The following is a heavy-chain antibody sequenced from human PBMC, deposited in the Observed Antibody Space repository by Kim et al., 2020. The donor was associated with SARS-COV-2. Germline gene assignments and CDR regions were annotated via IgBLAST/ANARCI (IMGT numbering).Heavy chain of an antibody. Sequence: SETLSLTCAVYGGSFSGYYWSWIRQPPGKGLEWIGEINHSGSTNYNPSLNSRVTISVDTSKNQFSLKLSSVTAADTAVYYCARGRGGSGTVEGGYWGQGTLVTVSS. D-gene: IGHD3-10*01. CDR1: GGSFSGYY. CDR3: ARGRGGSGTVEGGY. J-gene: IGHJ4*02. V-gene: IGHV4-34*01. CDR2: INHSGST.